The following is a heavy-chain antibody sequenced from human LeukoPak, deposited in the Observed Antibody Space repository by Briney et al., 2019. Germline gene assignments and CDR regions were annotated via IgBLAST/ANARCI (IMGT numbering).Heavy chain of an antibody. V-gene: IGHV3-21*01. CDR2: ISSSSSYI. CDR1: GFTSSSYS. D-gene: IGHD1-26*01. CDR3: ASVQGATEPLYYFDY. J-gene: IGHJ4*02. Sequence: GGSLRLSCAASGFTSSSYSMNWVRQAPGKGLEWVSSISSSSSYIYYADSVKGRFTISRDNAKNSLYLQMNSLRAEDTAVYYCASVQGATEPLYYFDYWGQGTLVTVSS.